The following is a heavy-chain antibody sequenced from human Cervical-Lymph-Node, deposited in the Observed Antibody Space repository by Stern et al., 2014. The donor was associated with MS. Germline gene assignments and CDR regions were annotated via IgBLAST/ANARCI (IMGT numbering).Heavy chain of an antibody. V-gene: IGHV4-61*02. CDR1: GDSINSGSFY. J-gene: IGHJ4*02. Sequence: QLQLQESGPGLVKPSQTLSLTCTVSGDSINSGSFYWSWIRQPAGKGLEWIGRIWPSGSAFYFPSLQSRAALSIDTSQNQLSLKLTSVTAADTAIYFCASGYRFFDYWGQGILVTVSS. CDR2: IWPSGSA. CDR3: ASGYRFFDY. D-gene: IGHD5-18*01.